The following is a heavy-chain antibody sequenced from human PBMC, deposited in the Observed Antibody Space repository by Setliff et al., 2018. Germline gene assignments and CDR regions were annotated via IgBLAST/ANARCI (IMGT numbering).Heavy chain of an antibody. CDR3: ARDPDTSSKVDV. CDR2: ISGSGAST. Sequence: PGGSLRLSCVVSGFTFNNYAMTWVRQAPGKGLEWVSSISGSGASTDYAESVKGRFTISRDNSKNTLYLQMNSLNADDTAVYYCARDPDTSSKVDVWGRGTLVTVSS. J-gene: IGHJ2*01. CDR1: GFTFNNYA. V-gene: IGHV3-23*01. D-gene: IGHD5-18*01.